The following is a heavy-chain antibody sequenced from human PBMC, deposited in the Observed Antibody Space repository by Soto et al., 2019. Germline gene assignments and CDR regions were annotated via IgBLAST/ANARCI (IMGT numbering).Heavy chain of an antibody. CDR1: GYGVSRFW. Sequence: PGESLKISCRGFGYGVSRFWITWVRQMPGKGLECMGRIDPSDSFVTYSPSFQGHVTFSADESISTVFLQWTRLEAPDTSIYYCARNEITTSILEESHLDFWGQGTTVTVSS. D-gene: IGHD3-16*01. CDR2: IDPSDSFV. V-gene: IGHV5-10-1*01. J-gene: IGHJ4*02. CDR3: ARNEITTSILEESHLDF.